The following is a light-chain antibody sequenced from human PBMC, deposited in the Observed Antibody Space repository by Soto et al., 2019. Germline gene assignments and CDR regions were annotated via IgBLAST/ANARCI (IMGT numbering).Light chain of an antibody. CDR3: QQYNDWPRT. Sequence: EIVMTQSPATVSVSPGERATLSCRASQSVSNNLAWFQQKPGQAPRLLIFGASSRATGIPARFSGSGSGTEFTLTINSLQSEDFAVYYCQQYNDWPRTFGGGTKVDIK. V-gene: IGKV3-15*01. CDR2: GAS. J-gene: IGKJ4*01. CDR1: QSVSNN.